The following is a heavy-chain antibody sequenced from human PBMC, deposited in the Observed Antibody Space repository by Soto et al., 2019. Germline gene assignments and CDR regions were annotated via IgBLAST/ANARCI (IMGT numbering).Heavy chain of an antibody. V-gene: IGHV1-3*01. CDR1: GYTFTSHT. CDR3: AREPEDGVPGDY. CDR2: IIVSNGSP. D-gene: IGHD2-8*01. Sequence: QVHLVQSGAEVKEPGASVRVSCKASGYTFTSHTVHWARQAPGQGLEWMGWIIVSNGSPRYAPQFQGRITFGRDTSATTAYMELTSLTFEDTAVYYCAREPEDGVPGDYWGQGTLVVVSS. J-gene: IGHJ4*02.